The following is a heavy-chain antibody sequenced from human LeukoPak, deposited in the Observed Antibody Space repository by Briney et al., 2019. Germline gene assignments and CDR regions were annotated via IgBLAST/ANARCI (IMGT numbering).Heavy chain of an antibody. CDR1: GYTFTNYA. V-gene: IGHV1-3*01. Sequence: ASVKVSCKTSGYTFTNYAMQWVRQAPGQRLEWMGWINAGNGYTKYSQKFQGRVTITRDTSASIAYMKLSSLRSEDTAVYYCARDCGVTMVRGVIDSFDYWGQGTLVTVSS. CDR2: INAGNGYT. J-gene: IGHJ4*02. CDR3: ARDCGVTMVRGVIDSFDY. D-gene: IGHD3-10*01.